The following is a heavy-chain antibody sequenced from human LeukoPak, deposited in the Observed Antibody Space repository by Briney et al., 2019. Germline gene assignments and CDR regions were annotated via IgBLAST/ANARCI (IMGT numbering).Heavy chain of an antibody. CDR1: GFTFSSYA. CDR2: ISGSGGST. J-gene: IGHJ3*02. CDR3: ARGVRDISSSRSDAFDI. D-gene: IGHD6-6*01. Sequence: GGSLRLSCAASGFTFSSYAMSWVRQAPGKGLEWVSAISGSGGSTYYADSVKGRFTIPRDNSKNTLYLQMNSLRAEDTAVYYCARGVRDISSSRSDAFDIWGQGTMVTVSS. V-gene: IGHV3-23*01.